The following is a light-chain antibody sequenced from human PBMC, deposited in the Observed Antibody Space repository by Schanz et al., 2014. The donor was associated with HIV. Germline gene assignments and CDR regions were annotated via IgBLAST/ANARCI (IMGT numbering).Light chain of an antibody. Sequence: SALTQPASVSGSPGQSITISCPGTSSDVGGYNNPPRSQHHPGKAPKLMIYDVSNRPSGVSNRFSGSKSGNTASLTISGLQAEDEADYYCSSYTSSSTYVFGTGTKLTVL. CDR3: SSYTSSSTYV. CDR1: SSDVGGYNN. J-gene: IGLJ1*01. V-gene: IGLV2-14*03. CDR2: DVS.